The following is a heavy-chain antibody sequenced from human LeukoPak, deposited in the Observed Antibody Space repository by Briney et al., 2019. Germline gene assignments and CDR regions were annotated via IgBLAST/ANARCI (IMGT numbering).Heavy chain of an antibody. Sequence: AAGSLRLSCAGSGFTFSSYEMNWVRQAPGKGLEWISYIGSSGLTIDYAASVKGRFTISRDNAKNSLYLQMNSLRAEDTAVYYCAIRVTTWYFDLWGRGTLVTVSS. V-gene: IGHV3-48*03. J-gene: IGHJ2*01. D-gene: IGHD4-17*01. CDR3: AIRVTTWYFDL. CDR1: GFTFSSYE. CDR2: IGSSGLTI.